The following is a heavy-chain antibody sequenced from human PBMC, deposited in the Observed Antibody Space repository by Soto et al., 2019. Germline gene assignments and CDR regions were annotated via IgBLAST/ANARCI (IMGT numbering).Heavy chain of an antibody. J-gene: IGHJ4*02. V-gene: IGHV3-11*01. CDR3: ARAQGEQWHNY. CDR2: ISSSGSTI. CDR1: GFTFSDYY. D-gene: IGHD6-19*01. Sequence: QVQLVESGGGLVKPGGSLRLSCAASGFTFSDYYMSWIRQAPGQGLEWVSYISSSGSTIYYADSEKGRFTISGDNAKNSLYLQMNRLRAEDTAVDYWARAQGEQWHNYWGQGTLVTVSS.